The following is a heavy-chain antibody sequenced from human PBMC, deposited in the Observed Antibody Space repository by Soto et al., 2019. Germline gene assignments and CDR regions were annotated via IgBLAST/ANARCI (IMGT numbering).Heavy chain of an antibody. CDR1: GFTFSSYD. CDR3: ARVCANTDMVKGYYGMDV. J-gene: IGHJ6*02. V-gene: IGHV3-13*04. CDR2: IGTAGDT. D-gene: IGHD5-18*01. Sequence: PGGSLRLSCAASGFTFSSYDMHWVRQATGKGLEWVSAIGTAGDTYYPGSVKGRFTISRENAKNSLYLQMNSLRAGDTAVYYCARVCANTDMVKGYYGMDVRGQGTMVAVSS.